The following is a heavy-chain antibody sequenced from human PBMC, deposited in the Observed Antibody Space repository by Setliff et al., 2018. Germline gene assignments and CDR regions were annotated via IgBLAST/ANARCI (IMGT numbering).Heavy chain of an antibody. CDR2: VYYNGNT. Sequence: SETLSLTCTLSGGSLTQRYWSWVRQPPGKGLEWIGYVYYNGNTNYSPSLKSRVTISADTSKNQVSLKLTSATAADTAVYYCARDRTAYNYGMDVWGQGTKVTVSS. D-gene: IGHD5-18*01. J-gene: IGHJ6*02. V-gene: IGHV4-59*11. CDR3: ARDRTAYNYGMDV. CDR1: GGSLTQRY.